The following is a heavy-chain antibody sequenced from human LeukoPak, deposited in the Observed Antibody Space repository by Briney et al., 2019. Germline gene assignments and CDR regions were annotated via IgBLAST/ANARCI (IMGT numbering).Heavy chain of an antibody. J-gene: IGHJ4*02. V-gene: IGHV4-4*07. CDR2: IYTSGST. D-gene: IGHD6-13*01. CDR3: ARGGWYSSSWYIDY. Sequence: SETLSLTCTVSGGSISSYYWSWIRQPAGKGLEWIGRIYTSGSTNYNPSLKSRVTMSVDTSKNQFSLKLSSVTAADTAVYYCARGGWYSSSWYIDYWGQGTLVTVSS. CDR1: GGSISSYY.